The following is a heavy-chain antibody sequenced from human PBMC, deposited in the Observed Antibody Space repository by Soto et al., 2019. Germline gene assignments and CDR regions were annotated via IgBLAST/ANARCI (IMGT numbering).Heavy chain of an antibody. CDR1: GFTFDDYA. V-gene: IGHV3-9*01. CDR2: ISWNSGSI. Sequence: EVQLVESGGGLVQPGRSLRLSCAASGFTFDDYAMHWVRQAPGKGLEWVSGISWNSGSIGYADSVKGRFTISRDNAKNSLYLQMNSLRAEDTALYYCAKDMGWELNNWFDPWGQGTLVTVSS. CDR3: AKDMGWELNNWFDP. J-gene: IGHJ5*02. D-gene: IGHD1-26*01.